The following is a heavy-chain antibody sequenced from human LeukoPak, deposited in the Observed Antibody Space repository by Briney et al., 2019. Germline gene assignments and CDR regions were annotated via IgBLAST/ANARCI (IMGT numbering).Heavy chain of an antibody. D-gene: IGHD3-10*01. CDR2: IYSSGST. CDR3: ARVVGRRELRWFGELSERSYYFDY. Sequence: SETLSLTCAVYGGSFSGYYWSWIRQPPGKGLEWIGRIYSSGSTNYNPSLKSRVTISVDTSKNQFSLKLSSVTAADTAVYYSARVVGRRELRWFGELSERSYYFDYWGQGTLVTVSS. CDR1: GGSFSGYY. J-gene: IGHJ4*02. V-gene: IGHV4-59*10.